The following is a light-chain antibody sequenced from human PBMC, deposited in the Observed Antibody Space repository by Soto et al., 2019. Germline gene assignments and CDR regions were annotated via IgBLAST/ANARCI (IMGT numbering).Light chain of an antibody. Sequence: EIVVNLSVATVSVSPGERATLSCRASQSCSSNLALYQQKPGQAPRLLIYGASTRATGIPARFSGSGSGTEFTLTISRLQSEDFAVYYYQQYNNLPPITFGHGRRLEIK. V-gene: IGKV3-15*01. CDR1: QSCSSN. CDR3: QQYNNLPPIT. CDR2: GAS. J-gene: IGKJ5*01.